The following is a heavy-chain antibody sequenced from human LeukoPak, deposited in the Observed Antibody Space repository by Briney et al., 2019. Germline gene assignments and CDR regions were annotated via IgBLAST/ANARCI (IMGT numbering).Heavy chain of an antibody. D-gene: IGHD3-9*01. CDR2: IKSKTDGGTT. V-gene: IGHV3-15*01. CDR1: GFTFGDYA. J-gene: IGHJ4*02. CDR3: TTESIGRYYDILTGYPLTFPFDY. Sequence: GGSLRLSCTASGFTFGDYAMSWVRQAPGKGLEWVGFIKSKTDGGTTDYAAPVKGRFTISRDDSKNTLYLQMNSLKTEDTAVYYCTTESIGRYYDILTGYPLTFPFDYWGQGTLVTVSS.